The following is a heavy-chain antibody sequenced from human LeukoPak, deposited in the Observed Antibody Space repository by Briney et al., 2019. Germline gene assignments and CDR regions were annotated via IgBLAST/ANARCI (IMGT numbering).Heavy chain of an antibody. CDR1: GGSISSGDYY. CDR2: IYYSGST. D-gene: IGHD3-22*01. Sequence: SETLSLTCTVSGGSISSGDYYWSWIRQPPGKGLEWIGYIYYSGSTYYNPSLKSRVTISVDASKNQFSLKLSSVTAADTAVYYCAKAYYYDSSGYYTNWFDPWGQGTLVTVSS. J-gene: IGHJ5*02. V-gene: IGHV4-30-4*08. CDR3: AKAYYYDSSGYYTNWFDP.